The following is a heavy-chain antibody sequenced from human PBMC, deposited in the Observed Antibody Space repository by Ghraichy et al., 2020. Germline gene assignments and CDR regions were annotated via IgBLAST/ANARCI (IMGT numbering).Heavy chain of an antibody. CDR2: ISAYNGNT. CDR1: GYTFTSYG. J-gene: IGHJ4*02. V-gene: IGHV1-18*01. D-gene: IGHD2-15*01. Sequence: ASVKVSCKASGYTFTSYGISWVRQAPGQGLEWMGWISAYNGNTNYAQKLQGRVTMTTDTSTSTAYMELRSLRSDDTAVYYCARYCSGGSCLHMVDYWGQRTLVTVSS. CDR3: ARYCSGGSCLHMVDY.